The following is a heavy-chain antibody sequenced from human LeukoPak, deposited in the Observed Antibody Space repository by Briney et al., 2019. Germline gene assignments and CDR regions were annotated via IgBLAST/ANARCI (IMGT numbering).Heavy chain of an antibody. Sequence: GGSLRLSCAASGFTFSSYWMHWVRQAPGKGLVWVSRINSDGSSTSYADSVKGRSTISRDNAKNTLYLQMNSLRAEDTAVYYCARVPVGLGGAFDIWGQGTMVTVSS. D-gene: IGHD3-16*01. CDR1: GFTFSSYW. CDR2: INSDGSST. J-gene: IGHJ3*02. V-gene: IGHV3-74*01. CDR3: ARVPVGLGGAFDI.